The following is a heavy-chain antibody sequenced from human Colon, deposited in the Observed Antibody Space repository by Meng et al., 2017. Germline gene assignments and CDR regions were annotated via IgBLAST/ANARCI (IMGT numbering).Heavy chain of an antibody. Sequence: QLHLQQWGAGLLKPTETLSLPCDASGGSISGYFWSWIRQSPGKGLEWMGEIDDRGSTNYNPSLKGRVTMSVDPSKNQVSLTLTSVTAADRAVYYCARERQRKRYCQSPTCYGGADYWGQGTLVTVSS. V-gene: IGHV4-34*02. CDR1: GGSISGYF. D-gene: IGHD2-2*01. CDR3: ARERQRKRYCQSPTCYGGADY. J-gene: IGHJ4*02. CDR2: IDDRGST.